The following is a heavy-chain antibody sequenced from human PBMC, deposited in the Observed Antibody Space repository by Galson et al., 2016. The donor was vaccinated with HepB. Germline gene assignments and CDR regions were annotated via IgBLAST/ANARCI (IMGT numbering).Heavy chain of an antibody. V-gene: IGHV5-51*01. CDR2: IYPADSET. D-gene: IGHD6-19*01. CDR1: GYSFPNYW. CDR3: ASSVGVAGLDY. Sequence: QSGAEVKKPGESLKISCKGSGYSFPNYWIGWVRQMPGKGLEWMGIIYPADSETKYSPSFQGQVTISADKSINTAYLQWSSLKASDTAMYYCASSVGVAGLDYWGQGTLVTVSS. J-gene: IGHJ4*02.